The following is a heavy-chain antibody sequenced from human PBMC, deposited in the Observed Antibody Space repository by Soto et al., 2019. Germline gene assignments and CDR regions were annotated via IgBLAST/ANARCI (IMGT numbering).Heavy chain of an antibody. J-gene: IGHJ4*02. CDR2: MSGSGDST. CDR3: AKDGPVITTMQGYFDY. CDR1: GFTFSSYA. D-gene: IGHD3-22*01. Sequence: EVQVLESGGGLVQPGGSLRLSCAASGFTFSSYAMTWVRQAPGKGLEWVSGMSGSGDSTYYADSVKGRFTISRDNSKNTVYLQMNSLRADDTALYYCAKDGPVITTMQGYFDYWGQGTRVTVSS. V-gene: IGHV3-23*01.